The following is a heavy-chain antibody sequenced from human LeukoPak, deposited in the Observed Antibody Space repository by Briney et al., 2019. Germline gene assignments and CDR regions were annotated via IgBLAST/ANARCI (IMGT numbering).Heavy chain of an antibody. J-gene: IGHJ6*02. V-gene: IGHV4-34*01. CDR1: GGSFLGYY. CDR2: INHSGRT. Sequence: SETLSPTFAVHGGSFLGYYWSWIGQPPGKGREWIGEINHSGRTNYNPSLKSRVTISVNTSKNQFSLKLSFVTDGDTAVYYCARGVAVPAANCYCYYGMDVWGQGTTVIVSS. CDR3: ARGVAVPAANCYCYYGMDV. D-gene: IGHD2-2*01.